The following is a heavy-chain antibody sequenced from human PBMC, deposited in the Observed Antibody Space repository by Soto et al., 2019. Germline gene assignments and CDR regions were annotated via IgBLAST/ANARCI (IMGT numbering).Heavy chain of an antibody. J-gene: IGHJ5*02. Sequence: VASVKVCKASGGTFSSYAISWVRQAPGQGLEWMGGIIPIFGTANYAQKFQGRVTITADESTSRAYMELSSLRSEDTAVYYCARLSKWLATGGNWFAPWGHGTLVTVSS. CDR2: IIPIFGTA. CDR3: ARLSKWLATGGNWFAP. V-gene: IGHV1-69*13. CDR1: GGTFSSYA. D-gene: IGHD6-19*01.